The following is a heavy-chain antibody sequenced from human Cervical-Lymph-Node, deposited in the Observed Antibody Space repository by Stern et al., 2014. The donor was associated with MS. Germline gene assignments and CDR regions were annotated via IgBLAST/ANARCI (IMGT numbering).Heavy chain of an antibody. V-gene: IGHV3-9*01. Sequence: EVQLVESGGGVVQPGRSLRLSCAASGFTFDDYALHLVRQAPGKGLEWVSGITWNSGRVAYADSVKGRFTISRDNAKNSLYLQMNSLRPEDTALYYCAKGKASGWYYFDYWGQGALVTVSS. CDR1: GFTFDDYA. J-gene: IGHJ4*02. CDR3: AKGKASGWYYFDY. CDR2: ITWNSGRV. D-gene: IGHD6-19*01.